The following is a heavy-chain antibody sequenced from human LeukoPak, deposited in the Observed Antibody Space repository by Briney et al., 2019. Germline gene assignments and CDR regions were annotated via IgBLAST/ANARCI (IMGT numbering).Heavy chain of an antibody. J-gene: IGHJ5*02. CDR3: ARGLDMVRGVMSNWFDP. Sequence: SETLSLTCAVYGGSFSGYYWSWIRQPPGKGLEWIGEIYHSGSTNYNPSLKSRVTISVDKSKNQFSLKLSSVTAADTAVYYCARGLDMVRGVMSNWFDPWGQGTLVTVSS. CDR1: GGSFSGYY. D-gene: IGHD3-10*01. CDR2: IYHSGST. V-gene: IGHV4-34*01.